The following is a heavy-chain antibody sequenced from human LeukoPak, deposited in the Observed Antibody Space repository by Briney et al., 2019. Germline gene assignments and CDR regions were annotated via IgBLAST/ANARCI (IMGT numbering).Heavy chain of an antibody. Sequence: SVKVSCKASGGTFSSYAISWVRQAPGQGLEWMGRIIPIFGTANYAQKFQGRVTITADESTSTAYMELSSLRSEDTAVYYCARPKAPYYYDSSGYYFFDYWGQGTLVTVYS. V-gene: IGHV1-69*15. CDR1: GGTFSSYA. D-gene: IGHD3-22*01. J-gene: IGHJ4*02. CDR2: IIPIFGTA. CDR3: ARPKAPYYYDSSGYYFFDY.